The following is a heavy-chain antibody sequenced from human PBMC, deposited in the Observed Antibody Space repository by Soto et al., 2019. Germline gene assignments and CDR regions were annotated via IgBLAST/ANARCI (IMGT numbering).Heavy chain of an antibody. CDR1: GFTFSSYG. CDR2: ISYDGSNK. Sequence: QVQLVESGGGVVKPGRSLRLSCAASGFTFSSYGMHWVRQAPGKGLEWVAVISYDGSNKYYADSVKSRFTISRDNSKNTLYLQMYSLRAEDTAVYYCAIGVVVAATYFQHWGHGTLVTVSS. J-gene: IGHJ1*01. CDR3: AIGVVVAATYFQH. D-gene: IGHD2-15*01. V-gene: IGHV3-30*03.